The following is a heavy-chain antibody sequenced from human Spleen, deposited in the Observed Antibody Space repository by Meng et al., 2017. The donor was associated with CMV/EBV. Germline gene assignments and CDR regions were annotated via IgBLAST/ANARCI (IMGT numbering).Heavy chain of an antibody. D-gene: IGHD3-22*01. V-gene: IGHV3-48*01. CDR1: GFTFSSYS. CDR3: AKDRYDSSGWNGMDV. J-gene: IGHJ6*02. CDR2: ISSSSSTI. Sequence: GGSLRLSCAASGFTFSSYSMNWVRQAPGKGLEWVSYISSSSSTIYYADSVKGRFTISRDNSKKRLFLQMNSLRAEDTAVYYCAKDRYDSSGWNGMDVWGQGTTVTVSS.